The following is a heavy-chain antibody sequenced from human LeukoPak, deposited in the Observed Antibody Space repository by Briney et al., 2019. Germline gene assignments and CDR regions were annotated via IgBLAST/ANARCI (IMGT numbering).Heavy chain of an antibody. Sequence: SETLSLTCTVSGXSVSSYYLSWIRQPPGKGLEWIGYIYYSGSTNYSPSLKSRVTISVDTSKNQFSLKLSSVTAVDTAVYYCARGWGYFDSWGQGTLVTVSS. CDR1: GXSVSSYY. CDR3: ARGWGYFDS. D-gene: IGHD7-27*01. J-gene: IGHJ4*02. CDR2: IYYSGST. V-gene: IGHV4-59*08.